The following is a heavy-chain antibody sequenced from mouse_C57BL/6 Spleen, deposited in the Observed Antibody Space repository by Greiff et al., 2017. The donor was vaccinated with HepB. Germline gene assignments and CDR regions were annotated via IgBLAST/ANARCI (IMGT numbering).Heavy chain of an antibody. CDR3: APSPYYAMDD. D-gene: IGHD6-2*01. V-gene: IGHV1-82*01. Sequence: QVQLQQSGPELVKPGASVKISCKASGYAFSSSWMNWVKQRPGKGLEWIGRIYPGDGDTNYNGKFKGKATLTADKSSSTAYMQLSSLTSEDSAVYFCAPSPYYAMDDWGQGTSVTVSS. CDR1: GYAFSSSW. J-gene: IGHJ4*01. CDR2: IYPGDGDT.